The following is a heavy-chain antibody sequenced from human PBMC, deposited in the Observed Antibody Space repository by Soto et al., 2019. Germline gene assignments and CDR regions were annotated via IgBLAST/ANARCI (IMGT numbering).Heavy chain of an antibody. D-gene: IGHD3-16*02. V-gene: IGHV3-33*01. Sequence: PGGSLRLSCAASGFTFSSYGMHWVRQAPGKGLEWVAVIWYDGSNKYYADSVKGRFTISRDNSKNTLYLQMNSLRAEDTAVYYCARLSRANYFDYWGQGTLVTVSS. J-gene: IGHJ4*02. CDR2: IWYDGSNK. CDR1: GFTFSSYG. CDR3: ARLSRANYFDY.